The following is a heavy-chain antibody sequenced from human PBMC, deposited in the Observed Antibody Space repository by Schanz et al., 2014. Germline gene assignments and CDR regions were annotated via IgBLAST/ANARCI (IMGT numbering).Heavy chain of an antibody. CDR2: MNPNSGNP. Sequence: QVQLIQSGAEVKKPGASVKVSCTASGYTFTSYDINWVRQAPGQGLEWLGWMNPNSGNPGFAQKFRGRVTMTRNTSMSTAYIELHILTSEDTAVYYCAGTYCSSTSCYTGYYYMDVWGKGTTVTVSS. CDR1: GYTFTSYD. D-gene: IGHD2-2*02. V-gene: IGHV1-8*01. CDR3: AGTYCSSTSCYTGYYYMDV. J-gene: IGHJ6*03.